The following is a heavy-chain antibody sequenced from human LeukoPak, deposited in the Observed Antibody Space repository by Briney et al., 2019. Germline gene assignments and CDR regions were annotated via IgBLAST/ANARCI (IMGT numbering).Heavy chain of an antibody. CDR1: GYTFTSYG. CDR3: ARHMVRGVITKRSWLNTGRGNSANDAFDI. J-gene: IGHJ3*02. Sequence: ASVKVSCKASGYTFTSYGISWVRQAPGQGLEWMGWISAYNGNTNYAQKLQGRVTMTTDTSTSTAYMELRSLGSDDTAVYYCARHMVRGVITKRSWLNTGRGNSANDAFDIWGQGTMVTVSS. CDR2: ISAYNGNT. V-gene: IGHV1-18*01. D-gene: IGHD3-10*01.